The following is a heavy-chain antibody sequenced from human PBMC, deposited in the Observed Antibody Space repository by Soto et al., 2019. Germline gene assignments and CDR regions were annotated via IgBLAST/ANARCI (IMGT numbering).Heavy chain of an antibody. CDR3: ARSSIAPRLFMYPFDY. CDR2: INHSGST. D-gene: IGHD6-6*01. Sequence: SETLSLTCAVYGGSFSGYYWSWIRQPPGKGLEWIGEINHSGSTYYNPSLKSRVIISVDMSKNQFSLKLSSVTAADTAVYYCARSSIAPRLFMYPFDYWGQGTLVTVSS. J-gene: IGHJ4*02. CDR1: GGSFSGYY. V-gene: IGHV4-34*01.